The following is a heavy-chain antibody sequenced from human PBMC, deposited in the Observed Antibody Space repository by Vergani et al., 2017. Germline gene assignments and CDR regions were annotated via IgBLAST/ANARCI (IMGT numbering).Heavy chain of an antibody. CDR1: GFTFSSYA. D-gene: IGHD2-2*01. Sequence: EVQLLESGGGLVQPGGSLRLSCAASGFTFSSYAMSWVRPVPGKGLEWVSGISGSGGNTYYANSVKGRFTISRDNSKTTLYLQMNSLRADDTAVYYCAKGVYCSSTSCYEGRGYYYGMGVWGQGTTVTFSS. J-gene: IGHJ6*02. CDR2: ISGSGGNT. V-gene: IGHV3-23*01. CDR3: AKGVYCSSTSCYEGRGYYYGMGV.